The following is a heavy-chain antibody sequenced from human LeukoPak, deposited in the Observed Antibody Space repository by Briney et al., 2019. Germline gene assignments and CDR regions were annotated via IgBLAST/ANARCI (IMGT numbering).Heavy chain of an antibody. J-gene: IGHJ4*02. CDR2: ISAYNGNT. CDR3: ARVHYDYPDY. V-gene: IGHV1-18*01. Sequence: ASVKVSCKASGYTFTSYGISWVRQAPGQGLEWMGWISAYNGNTNYAQNLQGRVTMTADTSTSTAYMELSSLRSEDTAVYYCARVHYDYPDYWGQGTLVTVSS. D-gene: IGHD3-16*01. CDR1: GYTFTSYG.